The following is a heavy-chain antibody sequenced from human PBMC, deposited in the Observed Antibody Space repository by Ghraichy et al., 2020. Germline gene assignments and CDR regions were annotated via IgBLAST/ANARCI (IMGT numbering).Heavy chain of an antibody. Sequence: GESLNISCAASGFTFSNSGMHWVRQAPGKGLEWVAVIWHDGSNKYYGNTVKGRFTIYRDNSKNTLYLQLKSLGAEDTAVYYFARVTNENAFDIWGQGTMVTVSS. V-gene: IGHV3-33*01. CDR1: GFTFSNSG. J-gene: IGHJ3*02. CDR2: IWHDGSNK. CDR3: ARVTNENAFDI. D-gene: IGHD1-1*01.